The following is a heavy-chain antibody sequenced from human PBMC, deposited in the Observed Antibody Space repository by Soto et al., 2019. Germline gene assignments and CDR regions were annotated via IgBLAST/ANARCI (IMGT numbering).Heavy chain of an antibody. CDR2: IGTLRDT. V-gene: IGHV3-13*01. D-gene: IGHD7-27*01. CDR1: GFIFSTYD. J-gene: IGHJ5*02. CDR3: ARGRSNHSGSSPPPGFDA. Sequence: EVQLVESGGGLVQPGGSLRLSCAASGFIFSTYDMHWVRQATGKGLEWVSAIGTLRDTYYLDSGKGRFTISRENARNSVSFQVTSLGAGDTAVYYCARGRSNHSGSSPPPGFDAWGRGTLVTVSS.